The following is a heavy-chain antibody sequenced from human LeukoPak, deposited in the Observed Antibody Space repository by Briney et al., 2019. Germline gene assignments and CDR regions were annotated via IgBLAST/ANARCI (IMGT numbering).Heavy chain of an antibody. CDR2: ISSSSSYI. CDR3: ASTPRYGSGSYYNGDY. D-gene: IGHD3-10*01. V-gene: IGHV3-21*01. J-gene: IGHJ4*02. CDR1: GFTFSSYS. Sequence: PGGSLRLSCAASGFTFSSYSMNWVRQAPGKGLEWVSSISSSSSYIYYADSVKGRFTISRDNAKNSLYLQMNSLRAEDTAVYYCASTPRYGSGSYYNGDYWGQGTLVTVSS.